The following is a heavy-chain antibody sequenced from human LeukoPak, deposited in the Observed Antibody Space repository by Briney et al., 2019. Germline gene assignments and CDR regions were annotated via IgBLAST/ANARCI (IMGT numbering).Heavy chain of an antibody. D-gene: IGHD3-10*01. J-gene: IGHJ4*02. CDR1: GRSISNYY. CDR3: ERTSARGAQFDY. CDR2: IYASGST. Sequence: NASETLSLTCTVSGRSISNYYWSWIRQPAGMGLEWIGRIYASGSTNYNPSLKSRATMSVDTSNNQFSLNLSSVTAADTAVYYCERTSARGAQFDYWGQGTLVTVSS. V-gene: IGHV4-4*07.